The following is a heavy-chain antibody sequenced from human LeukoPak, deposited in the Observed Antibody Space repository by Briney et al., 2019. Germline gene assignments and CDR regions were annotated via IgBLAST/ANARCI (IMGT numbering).Heavy chain of an antibody. CDR1: GFTFSSYG. Sequence: GGSLRLSCAASGFTFSSYGMHWVRQAPGKGLEWVAVISFDGVNTFYADSVKGRFTISRDNSNNTVYLQMNNLRPEDTAVFYCARGQGYELYYYMDVWGKGTTVSVSS. V-gene: IGHV3-30*03. CDR2: ISFDGVNT. CDR3: ARGQGYELYYYMDV. D-gene: IGHD2-2*01. J-gene: IGHJ6*03.